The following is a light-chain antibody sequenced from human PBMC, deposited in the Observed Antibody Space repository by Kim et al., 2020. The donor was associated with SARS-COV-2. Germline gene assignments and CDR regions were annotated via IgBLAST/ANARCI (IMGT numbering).Light chain of an antibody. CDR3: QQYDTYPWT. CDR1: QYITRR. J-gene: IGKJ1*01. Sequence: GDRVTITCRASQYITRRLAWYLQKPGKAPKVLISKASTLESGVPSTFSGSGSGTDFTLTISSLQPDDFATYYCQQYDTYPWTFG. CDR2: KAS. V-gene: IGKV1-5*03.